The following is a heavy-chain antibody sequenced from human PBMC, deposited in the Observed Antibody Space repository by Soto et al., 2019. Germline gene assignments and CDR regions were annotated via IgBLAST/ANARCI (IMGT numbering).Heavy chain of an antibody. CDR3: ARGWVGSGYDP. CDR1: GYTFINYG. Sequence: ASVKVSCKASGYTFINYGINWVRQAPGQVLECMVWITPYNGNANDXXKLQGRVXXTTDTSTSTAXMELRXLRSDDTAVYYCARGWVGSGYDPWCQGTLVTVSS. CDR2: ITPYNGNA. D-gene: IGHD2-15*01. V-gene: IGHV1-18*01. J-gene: IGHJ5*02.